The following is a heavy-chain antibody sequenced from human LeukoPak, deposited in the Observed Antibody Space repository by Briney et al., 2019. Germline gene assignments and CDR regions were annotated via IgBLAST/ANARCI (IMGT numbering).Heavy chain of an antibody. CDR1: GYTFTSYA. D-gene: IGHD1-14*01. V-gene: IGHV7-4-1*02. CDR3: ARGSNTEGHYKYYYYYMDV. CDR2: INTNTGNP. Sequence: ASVKVSCKASGYTFTSYAMNWVRQAPGQGLEWMGWINTNTGNPTYAQGFTGRFVFSLDTSVGTAYLQISSLKAEDTAVYYCARGSNTEGHYKYYYYYMDVWGKGTTVTVSS. J-gene: IGHJ6*03.